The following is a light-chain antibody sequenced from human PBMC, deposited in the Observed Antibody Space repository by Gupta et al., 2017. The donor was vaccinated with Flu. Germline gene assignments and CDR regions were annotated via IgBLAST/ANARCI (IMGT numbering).Light chain of an antibody. CDR1: RSNIGSNT. CDR2: SNN. CDR3: AAWDDSLNGLV. Sequence: QSVLTQPPSASGTPGQRVTISCSGRRSNIGSNTVNWYQQLPGTAPNLLIYSNNQRPSGVPDRFSGSKSGTSASLAISGLQSEDEADYYCAAWDDSLNGLVFGGGTKLTVL. V-gene: IGLV1-44*01. J-gene: IGLJ3*02.